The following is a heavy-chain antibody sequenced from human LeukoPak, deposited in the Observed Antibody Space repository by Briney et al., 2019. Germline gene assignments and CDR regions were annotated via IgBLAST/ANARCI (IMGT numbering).Heavy chain of an antibody. CDR3: ARRVWGAAKGALYDY. V-gene: IGHV4-39*01. CDR1: GGSISSSSYY. J-gene: IGHJ4*02. CDR2: IYYSGST. Sequence: SETLSLTCIVSGGSISSSSYYWGWIRQPPGKGLEWIGSIYYSGSTYYNPSLKSRVTISVDTSKNQFSLKLSSVTAADTAVYYCARRVWGAAKGALYDYWGQGTLVTVSS. D-gene: IGHD1-26*01.